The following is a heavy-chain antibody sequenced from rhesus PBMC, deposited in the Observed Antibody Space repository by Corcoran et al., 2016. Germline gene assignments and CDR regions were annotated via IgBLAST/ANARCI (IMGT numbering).Heavy chain of an antibody. CDR2: IKPRNGNT. V-gene: IGHV1-200*01. J-gene: IGHJ4*01. CDR3: ARACSYYLDF. CDR1: GYTFTSYS. D-gene: IGHD2-2*01. Sequence: QVQLVQSGAEVKKPGASVTLSCKASGYTFTSYSLNWGRQAPGQGLEWMGSIKPRNGNTGYAQKFQSRVTRTTYTSTSNAYMELSILRSEDTAVYYCARACSYYLDFWGQGVLVTVSS.